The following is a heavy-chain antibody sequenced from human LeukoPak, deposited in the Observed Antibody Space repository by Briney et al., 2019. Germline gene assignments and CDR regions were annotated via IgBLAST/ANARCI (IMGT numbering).Heavy chain of an antibody. J-gene: IGHJ4*02. D-gene: IGHD3-22*01. CDR2: ISYDGSNK. Sequence: GGSLRLSCAASGFTFSSYAMHWVRQAPGKGLEWVAVISYDGSNKYYADSVKGRFTISRDNSKNTPYLQMNSLRAEDTAVYYCARGGVVVITPNDYWGQGTLVTVSS. V-gene: IGHV3-30-3*01. CDR1: GFTFSSYA. CDR3: ARGGVVVITPNDY.